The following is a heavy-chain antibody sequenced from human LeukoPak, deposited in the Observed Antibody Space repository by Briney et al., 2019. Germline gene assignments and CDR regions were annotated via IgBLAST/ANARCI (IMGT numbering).Heavy chain of an antibody. CDR1: GYTFTSYY. CDR3: ARDATYYYGSGSYKNNWFDP. CDR2: INPSGGST. J-gene: IGHJ5*02. V-gene: IGHV1-46*01. Sequence: ASVNVSCKASGYTFTSYYMHWVRQAPGQGFEWMGIINPSGGSTSYAQKFQGRVTMTRDTSTSTVYMELSSLRSEDTAVYYCARDATYYYGSGSYKNNWFDPWGQGTLVTVSS. D-gene: IGHD3-10*01.